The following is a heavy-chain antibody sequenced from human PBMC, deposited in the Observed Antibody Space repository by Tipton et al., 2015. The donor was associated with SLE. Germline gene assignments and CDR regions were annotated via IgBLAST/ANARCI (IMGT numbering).Heavy chain of an antibody. CDR2: IYYSGST. D-gene: IGHD3/OR15-3a*01. V-gene: IGHV4-59*08. J-gene: IGHJ4*02. CDR3: ARHAGLDYYFDY. Sequence: LTCTVSGGSISSFHWSWIRQPPGKGLEWIGYIYYSGSTTYNPSLKSRVTISVDTSKNQFSLKLSSVTAADTAFYYCARHAGLDYYFDYWGQGTLVTVSS. CDR1: GGSISSFH.